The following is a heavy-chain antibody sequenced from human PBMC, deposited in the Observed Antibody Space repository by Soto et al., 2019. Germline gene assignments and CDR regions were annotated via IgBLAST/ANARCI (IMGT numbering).Heavy chain of an antibody. J-gene: IGHJ6*03. Sequence: SETLSLTCAVYGGSFSGYYWSWILQPPGKGLEWIGEINHSGSTNYNPSLKSRVTISVDTSKNQFSLKLSSVTAADTAVYHCARVYYGRYYYYYYMDVWGKGTTVT. V-gene: IGHV4-34*01. CDR3: ARVYYGRYYYYYYMDV. CDR2: INHSGST. D-gene: IGHD3-3*01. CDR1: GGSFSGYY.